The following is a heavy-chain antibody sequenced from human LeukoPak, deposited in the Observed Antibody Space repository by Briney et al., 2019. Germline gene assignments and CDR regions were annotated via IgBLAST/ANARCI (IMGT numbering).Heavy chain of an antibody. CDR1: GYTFTSYY. D-gene: IGHD2-15*01. Sequence: ASVKVSCKASGYTFTSYYMHWVRHAPGQGLEWMGIINPSGGNTSYAQKFQGRVTVTRDTSTSTVYMELSSLRSEDTAVYYCARDVSDCSGGSCYSYFDYWGQGSLVTVSS. V-gene: IGHV1-46*01. J-gene: IGHJ4*02. CDR3: ARDVSDCSGGSCYSYFDY. CDR2: INPSGGNT.